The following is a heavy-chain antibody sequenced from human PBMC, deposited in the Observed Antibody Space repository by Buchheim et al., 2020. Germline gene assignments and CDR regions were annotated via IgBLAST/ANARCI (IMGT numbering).Heavy chain of an antibody. CDR1: GFTFSTYW. D-gene: IGHD2-21*02. CDR2: INRDGSST. Sequence: EVQLVESGGGLVQPGGSLRLSCAASGFTFSTYWMHWVRQAPGQGLVWVSRINRDGSSTTYADSVKGRFTISRDNAKNTLYLQINSLRAEDTAVYYCARDLGPLTPIPGYWGQGTL. J-gene: IGHJ4*02. CDR3: ARDLGPLTPIPGY. V-gene: IGHV3-74*01.